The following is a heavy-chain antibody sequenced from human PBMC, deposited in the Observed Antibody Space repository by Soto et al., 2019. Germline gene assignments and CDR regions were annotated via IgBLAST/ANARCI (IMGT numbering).Heavy chain of an antibody. CDR3: AKAPLEYDFCRGYYSA. V-gene: IGHV3-23*01. D-gene: IGHD3-3*01. Sequence: GGSLRLSCAASGFTFGSDAMSWVRQAPGKGLEWVSAISGSGGSTYYADSVKGRFTISRDNSKNTLYLQMNSLRAEDTVVYYCAKAPLEYDFCRGYYSAWAQGTLVTGSS. CDR2: ISGSGGST. J-gene: IGHJ1*01. CDR1: GFTFGSDA.